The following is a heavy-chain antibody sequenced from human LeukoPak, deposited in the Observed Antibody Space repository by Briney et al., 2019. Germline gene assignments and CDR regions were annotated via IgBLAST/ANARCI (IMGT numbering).Heavy chain of an antibody. J-gene: IGHJ4*02. CDR1: GFTFSRFC. V-gene: IGHV3-7*01. Sequence: GGSLRLSCTASGFTFSRFCMSWVRQAPGKGLEWVANIEEDGSEKHYVDSVKGRFTISRDNAKNSLYLQMNSLRAEDTAVYYCAKDRGFIALYYFDYWGQGTLVTVSS. CDR2: IEEDGSEK. D-gene: IGHD3-10*01. CDR3: AKDRGFIALYYFDY.